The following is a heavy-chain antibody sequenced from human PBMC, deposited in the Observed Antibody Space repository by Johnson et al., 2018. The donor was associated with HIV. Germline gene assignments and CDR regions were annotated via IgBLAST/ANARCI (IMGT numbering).Heavy chain of an antibody. V-gene: IGHV3-66*01. Sequence: MMLVESGGGLVQPGGSLRLSCAASGFTVSSNYMSWVRQAPGKGLEWVSGISWNSGSIGYADSVRGRFTISRDNAKYTVDLQMNSLRVEDTAVYYCAKGGEVWYGAFDFWGQGTMVTVSS. D-gene: IGHD6-13*01. CDR3: AKGGEVWYGAFDF. CDR2: SWNSGSI. CDR1: GFTVSSNY. J-gene: IGHJ3*01.